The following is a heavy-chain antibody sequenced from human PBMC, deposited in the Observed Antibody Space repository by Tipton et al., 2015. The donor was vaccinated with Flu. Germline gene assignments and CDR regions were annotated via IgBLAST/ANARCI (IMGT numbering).Heavy chain of an antibody. CDR1: GFTFGDYG. J-gene: IGHJ4*02. V-gene: IGHV3-30*02. Sequence: SLRLSCVASGFTFGDYGMHWVRQVPDKGLEWVAFIRYEFGEQTYADPVRGRFTIARDNSKNTLYLQMDSLRLEDTATYHCGKEVPPVYRPGHGALDHWGQGTPVTVSS. CDR2: IRYEFGEQ. CDR3: GKEVPPVYRPGHGALDH. D-gene: IGHD5-18*01.